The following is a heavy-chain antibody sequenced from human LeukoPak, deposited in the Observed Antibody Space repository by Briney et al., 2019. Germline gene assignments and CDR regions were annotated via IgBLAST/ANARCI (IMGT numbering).Heavy chain of an antibody. CDR2: IAHDGTI. CDR3: TREDRPYCPFAY. V-gene: IGHV4-4*02. CDR1: GGSIDITNY. Sequence: TSSETLSLTCGVSGGSIDITNYWSWVRQAPGKGLEWIGEIAHDGTINYNPSLRSRVAMSLDRANNQFSLSLTSVTAADMAVYYCTREDRPYCPFAYWGQGVLVTVSS. J-gene: IGHJ4*02. D-gene: IGHD1-26*01.